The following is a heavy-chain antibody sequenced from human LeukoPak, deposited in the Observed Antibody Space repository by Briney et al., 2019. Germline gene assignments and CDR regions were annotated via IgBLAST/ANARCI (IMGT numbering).Heavy chain of an antibody. V-gene: IGHV1-8*02. J-gene: IGHJ5*02. CDR3: ARVWCSSTNCLNGWFDP. D-gene: IGHD2-2*01. CDR1: RYTFTTYD. CDR2: MNPNSGNT. Sequence: GASVKVSCKASRYTFTTYDINWVRQAAGQGLEWMGWMNPNSGNTGYAQKFQGRVTMTRNTSISTAYMELSSLRSEDTAVYYCARVWCSSTNCLNGWFDPWGQGTLVTASS.